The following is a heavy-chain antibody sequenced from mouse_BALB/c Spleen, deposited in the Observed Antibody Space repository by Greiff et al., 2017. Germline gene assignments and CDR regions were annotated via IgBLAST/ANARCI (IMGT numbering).Heavy chain of an antibody. CDR1: GFTFSSYG. Sequence: EVKLMESGGGLVKPGGSLKLSCAASGFTFSSYGMSWVRQTPDKRLEWVATISSGGSYTYYPDSVKGRFTISRDNAKNTLYLQMSSLKSEDTAMYYCARQVRNWYFDVWGAGTTVTVAA. CDR3: ARQVRNWYFDV. J-gene: IGHJ1*01. V-gene: IGHV5-6*03. CDR2: ISSGGSYT. D-gene: IGHD2-2*01.